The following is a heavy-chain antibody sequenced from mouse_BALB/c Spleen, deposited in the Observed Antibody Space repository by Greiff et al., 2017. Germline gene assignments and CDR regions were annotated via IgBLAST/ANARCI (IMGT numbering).Heavy chain of an antibody. Sequence: EVQVVESGGGLVKPGGSLKLSCAASGFTFSDYYMYWVRQTPEKRLEWVATISDGGSYTYYPDSVKGRFTISRDNAKNNLYLQMSSLKSEDTAMYYCARDGYYDGGPWFAYWGQGTLVTVSA. CDR3: ARDGYYDGGPWFAY. V-gene: IGHV5-4*02. D-gene: IGHD1-1*01. CDR2: ISDGGSYT. J-gene: IGHJ3*01. CDR1: GFTFSDYY.